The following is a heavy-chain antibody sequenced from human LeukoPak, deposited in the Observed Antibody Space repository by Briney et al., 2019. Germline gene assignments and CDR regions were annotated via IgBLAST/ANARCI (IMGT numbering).Heavy chain of an antibody. CDR2: ISGSGGST. J-gene: IGHJ5*02. Sequence: GGSLRLSCAVSAFTFSSYSMNWVRQAPGKGLEWVSTISGSGGSTYYADSVKGRFTISRDNSKNTLYLQMNRLRAEDTAVYYCAKESTVTPGNVNWFDTWGQGTLVTVSS. CDR1: AFTFSSYS. D-gene: IGHD4-17*01. V-gene: IGHV3-23*01. CDR3: AKESTVTPGNVNWFDT.